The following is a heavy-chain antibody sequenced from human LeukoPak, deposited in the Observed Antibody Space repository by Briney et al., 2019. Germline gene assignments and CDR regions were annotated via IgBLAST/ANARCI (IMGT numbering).Heavy chain of an antibody. V-gene: IGHV3-33*08. CDR1: GLAFSSYG. CDR3: ARRDFDAFDI. D-gene: IGHD3-3*01. CDR2: IWYDGSNK. Sequence: PGGSLRLSCAASGLAFSSYGMHWVRQAPGKGLEWVALIWYDGSNKKYADSVKGRFTISRDNSKNTLSLQLNSLRAEDTAVYYCARRDFDAFDIWGQGTMVTVSS. J-gene: IGHJ3*02.